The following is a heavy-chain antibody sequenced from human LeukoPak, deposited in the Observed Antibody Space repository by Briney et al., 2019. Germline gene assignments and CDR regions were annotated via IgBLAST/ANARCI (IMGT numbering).Heavy chain of an antibody. Sequence: GESLKISCKGSGYRFTSYWISWVRQMPGKGLEWMGRIDPRDSYTNYSPSFQGHVTISADKSISTAYLQWSSLKASDTAMYYCARHFLDGREVPLFDPRGQGTLVTVSS. V-gene: IGHV5-10-1*01. CDR2: IDPRDSYT. CDR3: ARHFLDGREVPLFDP. CDR1: GYRFTSYW. D-gene: IGHD3/OR15-3a*01. J-gene: IGHJ5*02.